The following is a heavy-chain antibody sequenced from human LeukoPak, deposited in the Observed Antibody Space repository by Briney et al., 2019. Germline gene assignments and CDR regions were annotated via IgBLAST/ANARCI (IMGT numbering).Heavy chain of an antibody. CDR3: ARDLVGATLFDY. CDR2: IYYSGST. Sequence: PSETLSLTCNVSGGTISSHYWSWIRQPPGKGLEWIGYIYYSGSTNYNPSLKSRVTISVDTSKNQFSLKLSSVTAADTAVHYCARDLVGATLFDYWGQGTLVTVSS. J-gene: IGHJ4*02. V-gene: IGHV4-59*11. D-gene: IGHD1-26*01. CDR1: GGTISSHY.